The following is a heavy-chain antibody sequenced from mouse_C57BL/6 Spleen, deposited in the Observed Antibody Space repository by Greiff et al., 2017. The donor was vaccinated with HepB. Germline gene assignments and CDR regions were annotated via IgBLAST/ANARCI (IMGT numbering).Heavy chain of an antibody. D-gene: IGHD2-3*01. CDR3: ARPIYDGYYVGAMDY. CDR2: ISSGGSYT. Sequence: EVKLMESGGDLVKPGGSLKLSCAASGFTFSSYGMSWVRQTPDKRLEWVATISSGGSYTYYPDSVKGRFTISRDNAKNTLNLQMSSLKSEETAMYYSARPIYDGYYVGAMDYWGQGTSVTVSS. CDR1: GFTFSSYG. V-gene: IGHV5-6*01. J-gene: IGHJ4*01.